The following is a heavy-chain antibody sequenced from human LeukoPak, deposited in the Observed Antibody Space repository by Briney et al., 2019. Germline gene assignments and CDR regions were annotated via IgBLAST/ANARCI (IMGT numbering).Heavy chain of an antibody. J-gene: IGHJ4*02. CDR3: ARDFRRAILGQWPTYEGGYYFDY. Sequence: GGSLRLSCAASGFTFNSYSMNWVRQAPGKGLEWVSYISSSSSTIYYADSVKGRFTISRDNAKNSLYLQMNSLRAEDTAVYYCARDFRRAILGQWPTYEGGYYFDYWGQGTLVTVSS. D-gene: IGHD3-16*01. CDR2: ISSSSSTI. V-gene: IGHV3-48*01. CDR1: GFTFNSYS.